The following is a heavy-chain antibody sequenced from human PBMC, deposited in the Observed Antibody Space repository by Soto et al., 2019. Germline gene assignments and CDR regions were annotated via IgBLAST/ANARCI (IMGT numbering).Heavy chain of an antibody. J-gene: IGHJ4*02. CDR3: AREMTTVTESV. V-gene: IGHV3-66*01. Sequence: GGSLRLSCAASGGTVSTNYMSWVRQAPGKGLEWVSFLQSGGTTSYADSVKGRFTISRDNAKNSLYLQMNSLRAEDTAVYYCAREMTTVTESVWGQGTLVTVSS. D-gene: IGHD4-17*01. CDR2: LQSGGTT. CDR1: GGTVSTNY.